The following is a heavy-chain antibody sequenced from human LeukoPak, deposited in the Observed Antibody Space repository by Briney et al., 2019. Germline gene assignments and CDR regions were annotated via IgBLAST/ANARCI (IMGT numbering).Heavy chain of an antibody. V-gene: IGHV3-23*01. CDR3: AKSWGYTRPYYNYMDV. CDR1: GFTFSSYA. Sequence: GESLRLSCAASGFTFSSYAMSWVRQAPGKGLEWVPAISGSGGSTYYADSVKGRFTISRDNSKNTLYLQMNSLRAEDTAVYYCAKSWGYTRPYYNYMDVWGKGTTVTVSS. CDR2: ISGSGGST. D-gene: IGHD3-16*02. J-gene: IGHJ6*03.